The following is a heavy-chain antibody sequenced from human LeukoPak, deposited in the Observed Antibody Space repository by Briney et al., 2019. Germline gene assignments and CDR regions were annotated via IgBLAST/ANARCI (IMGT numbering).Heavy chain of an antibody. CDR2: INPNSGGT. D-gene: IGHD3-3*01. CDR1: GYTFTRYY. CDR3: ATDPRTTVFGTFRYYYMDV. J-gene: IGHJ6*03. Sequence: ASVKVTCKASGYTFTRYYMHGVRQAPGKGLEWMGWINPNSGGTNYAQKLQGRVTMTRDTSINTAYMELSRLTSDDTAVYYCATDPRTTVFGTFRYYYMDVWGEGTTVAVSS. V-gene: IGHV1-2*02.